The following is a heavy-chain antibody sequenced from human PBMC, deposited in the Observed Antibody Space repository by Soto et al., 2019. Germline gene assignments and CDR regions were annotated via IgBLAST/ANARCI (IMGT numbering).Heavy chain of an antibody. CDR1: GDSVSSTSGA. J-gene: IGHJ5*02. CDR2: TYYRSKWYN. CDR3: ARDISSSWYWFDP. Sequence: SHTLSLTAASSGDSVSSTSGAWNWISQSPSRGLEWLGRTYYRSKWYNDYAVSVKSRITINPDTSKNQFSLQLNSVTPEDTAVYYCARDISSSWYWFDPWGQGTLVTVSS. D-gene: IGHD6-13*01. V-gene: IGHV6-1*01.